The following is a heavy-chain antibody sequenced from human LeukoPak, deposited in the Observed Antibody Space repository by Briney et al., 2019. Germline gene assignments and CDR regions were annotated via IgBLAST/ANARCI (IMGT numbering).Heavy chain of an antibody. Sequence: SVKVSCKASGGTFSSFALSWVRQAPGQGLEWMGGIIPIFGTANYAQKSQGRVTIYSDASTSTDYMELSSLRSEDTAVYYCARDVRVKQQLTIRGSDYFYYMDVWGNGTTVIVSS. CDR2: IIPIFGTA. D-gene: IGHD6-13*01. CDR1: GGTFSSFA. J-gene: IGHJ6*03. V-gene: IGHV1-69*13. CDR3: ARDVRVKQQLTIRGSDYFYYMDV.